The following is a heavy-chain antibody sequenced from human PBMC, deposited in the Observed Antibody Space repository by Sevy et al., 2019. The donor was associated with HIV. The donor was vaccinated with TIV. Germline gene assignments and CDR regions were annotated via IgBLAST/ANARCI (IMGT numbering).Heavy chain of an antibody. V-gene: IGHV4-39*01. J-gene: IGHJ4*02. D-gene: IGHD2-21*02. CDR3: ARSLRGHIVVVTGLFDY. CDR1: GGSISSSSYY. CDR2: IYYSGST. Sequence: SETLSLTCSVSGGSISSSSYYWGWIRQPPGKGLEWIGSIYYSGSTYYNPSLKSRVTISVDTSKNQFSLKLSSVTAADTAVYYCARSLRGHIVVVTGLFDYWGQGTLVTVSS.